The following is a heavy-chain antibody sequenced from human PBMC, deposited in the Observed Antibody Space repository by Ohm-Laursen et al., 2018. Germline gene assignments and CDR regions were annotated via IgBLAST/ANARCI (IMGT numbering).Heavy chain of an antibody. J-gene: IGHJ4*02. CDR2: ISSSGSTI. D-gene: IGHD1-1*01. CDR3: ATTKDWKLDY. V-gene: IGHV3-11*01. CDR1: GFTFSDYY. Sequence: GSLRLSCSASGFTFSDYYMSWIRQAPGKGLEWVSYISSSGSTIDYADSVKGRFTISRDNAKNSLYLQMNSLRAEDTAVYYCATTKDWKLDYWGQGTLVTVSS.